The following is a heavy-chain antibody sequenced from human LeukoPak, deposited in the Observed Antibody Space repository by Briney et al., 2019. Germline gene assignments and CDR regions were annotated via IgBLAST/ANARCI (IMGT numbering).Heavy chain of an antibody. CDR3: ARNDRYSGSYRLPDYWYFDL. CDR2: IIPIFGTA. Sequence: GASVKVSCKASGGTFSSYAISWVRQAPGQGLEWMGGIIPIFGTANYAQKFQGRVTITADESTSTAYMELSSLRSEDTAVYYCARNDRYSGSYRLPDYWYFDLWGRGTLVTVPS. J-gene: IGHJ2*01. D-gene: IGHD1-26*01. CDR1: GGTFSSYA. V-gene: IGHV1-69*13.